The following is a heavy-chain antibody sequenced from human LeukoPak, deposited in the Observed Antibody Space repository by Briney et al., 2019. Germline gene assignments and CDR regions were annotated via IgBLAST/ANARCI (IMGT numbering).Heavy chain of an antibody. Sequence: PGGSLRLSCAASGFTFSNYAMSWVRQAPGKGLEWVSVISGSGGSTNFADSVKGRFTSSRDNSKNTLYLQMHSLRVEDTAVYYFAQGRLGYSYGAFDHWGQGTLVTVSS. J-gene: IGHJ4*02. CDR1: GFTFSNYA. V-gene: IGHV3-23*01. CDR3: AQGRLGYSYGAFDH. CDR2: ISGSGGST. D-gene: IGHD5-18*01.